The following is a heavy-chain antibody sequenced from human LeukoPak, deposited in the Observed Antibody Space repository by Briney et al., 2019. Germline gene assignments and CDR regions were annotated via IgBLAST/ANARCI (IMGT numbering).Heavy chain of an antibody. CDR2: INPNSGGT. V-gene: IGHV1-2*02. J-gene: IGHJ4*02. Sequence: ASVKVSCKASGYTFTGYYMHWVRQAPGQGLEWMGWINPNSGGTNYAQKFQGRVTMTRDTSISTAYMELSRLRSDDTAVYYCARLPMGWLRFLGFDYWGQGTLVTVSS. CDR1: GYTFTGYY. CDR3: ARLPMGWLRFLGFDY. D-gene: IGHD3-3*01.